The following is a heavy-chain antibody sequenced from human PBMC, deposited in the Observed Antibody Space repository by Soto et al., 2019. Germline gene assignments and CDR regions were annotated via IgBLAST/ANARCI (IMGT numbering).Heavy chain of an antibody. V-gene: IGHV1-69*13. D-gene: IGHD1-26*01. CDR2: IIPIFGTA. CDR1: GGTFSSYA. J-gene: IGHJ6*02. Sequence: GASVKVSCKASGGTFSSYAISWVRQAPGQGLEWMGGIIPIFGTANYAQKFQGRVTITADESTSTAYMELSSLRSEDTAVYYCARGXIVGATTPLYYYYYGMDVWGQGTTVTVS. CDR3: ARGXIVGATTPLYYYYYGMDV.